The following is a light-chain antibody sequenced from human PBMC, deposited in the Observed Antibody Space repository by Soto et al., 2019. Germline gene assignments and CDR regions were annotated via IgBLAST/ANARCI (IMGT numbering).Light chain of an antibody. CDR2: AS. V-gene: IGKV1-39*01. CDR1: QSIKSY. CDR3: LQSYRSTIT. J-gene: IGKJ5*01. Sequence: DILMTQYPSTLAPSLVDRVTITFRASQSIKSYLNWYQKTPGKAPXXLVYASSLQAGVPSRFSGSGSGTEFTLTISSLQPEDVATYYCLQSYRSTITFGQGTRLEIK.